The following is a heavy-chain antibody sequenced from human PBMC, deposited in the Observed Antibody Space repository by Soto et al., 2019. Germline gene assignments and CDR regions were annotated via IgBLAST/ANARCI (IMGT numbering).Heavy chain of an antibody. J-gene: IGHJ4*02. CDR3: ARGRGYCSSTSCYGPYYFDY. CDR1: GWSFSGYY. V-gene: IGHV4-34*01. D-gene: IGHD2-2*01. CDR2: INHSGST. Sequence: SETLSLTCAVYGWSFSGYYWSWMRHPPGKGLEWIGEINHSGSTNYNPSLKSRVTISVDTSKNQFSLKLSSVTAADTAVYYCARGRGYCSSTSCYGPYYFDYWGQGTLVTVSS.